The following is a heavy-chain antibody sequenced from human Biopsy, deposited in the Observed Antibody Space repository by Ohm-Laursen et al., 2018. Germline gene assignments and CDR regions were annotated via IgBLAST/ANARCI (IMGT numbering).Heavy chain of an antibody. CDR1: GDSFTSYA. V-gene: IGHV1-69*10. D-gene: IGHD1-26*01. CDR3: ARGEGSSWFDP. CDR2: IIPIPNVA. J-gene: IGHJ5*02. Sequence: VKISCKVSGDSFTSYAIGWVRQAPGQGLEWMGGIIPIPNVATYAQKFQGRITITADESTSTAYMELNSLTSDDTAVYFCARGEGSSWFDPWGHGTLATVSS.